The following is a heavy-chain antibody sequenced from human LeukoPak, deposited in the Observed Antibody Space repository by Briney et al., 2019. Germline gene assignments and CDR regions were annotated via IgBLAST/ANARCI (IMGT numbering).Heavy chain of an antibody. J-gene: IGHJ2*01. D-gene: IGHD5-12*01. CDR2: INAGNGNT. CDR1: GYTFTSYA. Sequence: ASVKVSCKASGYTFTSYAMHWVRQAPGQRLEWMGWINAGNGNTKYSQKFQGRVTITRDTSASTAYMELSSLRSEDTAVYYCARQGYDNWYFDLWGRGTLVTVSS. CDR3: ARQGYDNWYFDL. V-gene: IGHV1-3*01.